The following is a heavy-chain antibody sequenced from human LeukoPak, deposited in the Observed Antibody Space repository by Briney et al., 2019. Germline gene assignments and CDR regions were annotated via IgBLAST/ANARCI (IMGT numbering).Heavy chain of an antibody. Sequence: PSETLSLTCTVSGGSISSYYWSCIRQPAGKGLEWIGHIYTSGNTNYNPSLKSRVSMSLDRSKNQFSLELSSVTAADTAVYYCARGDDYKSTYFDYWGQGTLVTVSS. CDR2: IYTSGNT. D-gene: IGHD5-12*01. V-gene: IGHV4-4*07. J-gene: IGHJ4*02. CDR3: ARGDDYKSTYFDY. CDR1: GGSISSYY.